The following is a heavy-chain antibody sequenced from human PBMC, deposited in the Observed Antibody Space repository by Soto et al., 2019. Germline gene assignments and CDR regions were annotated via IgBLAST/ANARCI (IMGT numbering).Heavy chain of an antibody. Sequence: PSETLSLTCAVYGGSFSGDYWSWIRQPPGKGLEWIGEIHHSGRTNYNPSLKSRVTISADTSKNQLSLKLSSVTAADTAVYYCALKKRAATAFDSWGQGTLVTVS. CDR2: IHHSGRT. CDR3: ALKKRAATAFDS. V-gene: IGHV4-34*01. J-gene: IGHJ4*02. D-gene: IGHD1-26*01. CDR1: GGSFSGDY.